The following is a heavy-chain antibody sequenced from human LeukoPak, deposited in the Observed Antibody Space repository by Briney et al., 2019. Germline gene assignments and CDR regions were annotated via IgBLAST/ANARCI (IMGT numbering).Heavy chain of an antibody. CDR2: IRCDGSNK. CDR1: GFTFSSYG. CDR3: AKAPPDRYCSSTSCYISHFDY. D-gene: IGHD2-2*02. V-gene: IGHV3-30*02. Sequence: GGSLRLSCAASGFTFSSYGMHWVRQAPGKGLEWVAFIRCDGSNKYYADSVKGRFTISRDNSKNTLYLQMNSLRAEDTAVYYCAKAPPDRYCSSTSCYISHFDYWGQGTLVTVSS. J-gene: IGHJ4*02.